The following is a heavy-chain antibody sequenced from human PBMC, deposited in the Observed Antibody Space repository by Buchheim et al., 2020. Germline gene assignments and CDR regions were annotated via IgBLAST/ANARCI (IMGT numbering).Heavy chain of an antibody. J-gene: IGHJ5*02. Sequence: QVQLQESGPGLVKPSQTLSLTCSVSGGSMSNGDYYWSWIRQPPGKGLEWIGYIYYSGSTDYNPSLKSRVTISVDQSKHQFSLKLSSVTAADTAVYYCARASGYYGSGSYYRLNLNWIDPWGQGTL. D-gene: IGHD3-10*01. CDR1: GGSMSNGDYY. V-gene: IGHV4-30-4*01. CDR2: IYYSGST. CDR3: ARASGYYGSGSYYRLNLNWIDP.